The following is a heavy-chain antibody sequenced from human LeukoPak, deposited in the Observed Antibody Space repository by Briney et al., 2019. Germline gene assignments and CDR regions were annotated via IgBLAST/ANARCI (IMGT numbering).Heavy chain of an antibody. Sequence: GGSLRLSCAASGFTFGNYAMAWVRQAPGKGLEWVSSISSSSSYIYYADSVKGRFTISRDNAKNSLYLQMNSLRAEDTAVYYCARVRGDAFDIWGQGTMVTVSS. CDR2: ISSSSSYI. V-gene: IGHV3-21*01. CDR3: ARVRGDAFDI. D-gene: IGHD3-10*01. J-gene: IGHJ3*02. CDR1: GFTFGNYA.